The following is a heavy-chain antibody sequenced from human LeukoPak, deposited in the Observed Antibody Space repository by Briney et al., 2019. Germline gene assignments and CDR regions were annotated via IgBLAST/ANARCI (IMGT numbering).Heavy chain of an antibody. Sequence: PGGSLRLSCAASGFTFSSYAMHWVRQAPGKGLEWVAVISYDGSNKYYADSVKGRFTISRDNAKNSLYLQMNSLRAEDTAVYYCAGGYCSSTSCAYYYYYGMDVWGQGTTVTVSS. CDR3: AGGYCSSTSCAYYYYYGMDV. J-gene: IGHJ6*02. D-gene: IGHD2-2*01. V-gene: IGHV3-30-3*01. CDR1: GFTFSSYA. CDR2: ISYDGSNK.